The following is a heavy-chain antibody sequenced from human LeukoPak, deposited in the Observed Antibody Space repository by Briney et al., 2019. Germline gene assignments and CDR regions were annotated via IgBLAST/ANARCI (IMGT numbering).Heavy chain of an antibody. CDR1: GYTLTELS. Sequence: ASVKVSCKVSGYTLTELSMHWVRQAPGKGLEWMGGFDPEDGETIYAQKFQGRVTMTEDTSTDTAYMELSSLRSEDTAVYYCATVTDDSSGYYYNSRYFDLWGRGTLVTVSS. D-gene: IGHD3-22*01. CDR2: FDPEDGET. CDR3: ATVTDDSSGYYYNSRYFDL. J-gene: IGHJ2*01. V-gene: IGHV1-24*01.